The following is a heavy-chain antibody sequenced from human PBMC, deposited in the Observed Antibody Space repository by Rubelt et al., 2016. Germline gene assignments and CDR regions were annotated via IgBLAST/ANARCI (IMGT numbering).Heavy chain of an antibody. V-gene: IGHV1-2*06. Sequence: QVQLVQSGAEVKKPGASVKVSCKTSGYTFTGYYMHWVRQAPGQGLEWMGRINPNSGDTNYAQKFQGRVTMTRDTSISTAYMERGRLGSDDTAVYYCARGKAVAGTWKFDSWGQGTLVTVSS. D-gene: IGHD6-19*01. CDR3: ARGKAVAGTWKFDS. J-gene: IGHJ4*02. CDR1: GYTFTGYY. CDR2: INPNSGDT.